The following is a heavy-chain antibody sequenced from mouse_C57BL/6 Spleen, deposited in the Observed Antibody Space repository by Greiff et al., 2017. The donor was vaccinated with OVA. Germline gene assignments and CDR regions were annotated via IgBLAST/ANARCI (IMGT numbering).Heavy chain of an antibody. CDR1: GYTFTSYW. Sequence: QVQLQQPGAELVKPGASVKLSCKASGYTFTSYWMHWVKQRPGQGLEWIGRIDPNSGGTKYNEKFKSKATLTVDKPSSTAYMQLSSLTSEDSAVYYCARRDGYYAMDYWGQGTSVTVSS. CDR2: IDPNSGGT. D-gene: IGHD2-3*01. J-gene: IGHJ4*01. CDR3: ARRDGYYAMDY. V-gene: IGHV1-72*01.